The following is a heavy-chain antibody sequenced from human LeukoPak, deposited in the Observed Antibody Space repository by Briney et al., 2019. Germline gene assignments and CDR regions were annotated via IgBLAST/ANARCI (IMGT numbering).Heavy chain of an antibody. J-gene: IGHJ3*02. CDR2: IRYDGSNK. Sequence: GGSLRLSCAASGFTFSSYGMHWVRQAPGKGLEWAAFIRYDGSNKYYADSVKGRFTISRDNSKNTLYLQMNSLRAEDTAVYYCAKGPWVPCSGGSCYPDAFDIWGQGTMVTVSS. V-gene: IGHV3-30*02. CDR3: AKGPWVPCSGGSCYPDAFDI. CDR1: GFTFSSYG. D-gene: IGHD2-15*01.